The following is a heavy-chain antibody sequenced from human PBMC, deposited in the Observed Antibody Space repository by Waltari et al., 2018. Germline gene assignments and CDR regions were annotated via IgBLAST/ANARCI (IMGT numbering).Heavy chain of an antibody. D-gene: IGHD1-1*01. CDR3: ARDLIGTTGTTTKEFDY. J-gene: IGHJ4*02. CDR2: ISSSSSYI. Sequence: EVQLVESGGGLVKPGGSLRLSCAASGFTFSSYSMNWVRQAPGKGLEWVSSISSSSSYIYYADSVKGRVTISRDNAKNSLYLQMNSLRAEDTAVYYCARDLIGTTGTTTKEFDYWGQGTLVTVSS. CDR1: GFTFSSYS. V-gene: IGHV3-21*01.